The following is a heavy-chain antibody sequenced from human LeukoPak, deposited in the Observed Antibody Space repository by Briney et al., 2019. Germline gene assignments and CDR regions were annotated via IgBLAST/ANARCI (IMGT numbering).Heavy chain of an antibody. J-gene: IGHJ5*02. CDR1: GLSFSGSG. D-gene: IGHD2-21*01. V-gene: IGHV3-30*02. Sequence: TGGSLRLSCIASGLSFSGSGMHWIRQAPGKGLEWLTFIQYDESSKYYADSVKGRFTISRDNSKNTLYLQMNTLRVEDTAVYYCAREESRKAIHAFDPWGQGTLVTVSS. CDR2: IQYDESSK. CDR3: AREESRKAIHAFDP.